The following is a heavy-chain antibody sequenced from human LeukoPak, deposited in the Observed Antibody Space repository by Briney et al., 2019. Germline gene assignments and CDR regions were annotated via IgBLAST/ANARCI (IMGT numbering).Heavy chain of an antibody. V-gene: IGHV3-9*01. CDR3: AKDRGEYCTNGVCYLFDY. CDR2: ISWNSGSI. CDR1: GFTFDDYA. J-gene: IGHJ4*02. D-gene: IGHD2-8*01. Sequence: PGRPLRLSCAASGFTFDDYAMHWVRQAPGKGLEWVSGISWNSGSIGYADSVKGRFTISRDNAKNSLYLQMNSLRAEDTALYYCAKDRGEYCTNGVCYLFDYWGQGTLVTVSS.